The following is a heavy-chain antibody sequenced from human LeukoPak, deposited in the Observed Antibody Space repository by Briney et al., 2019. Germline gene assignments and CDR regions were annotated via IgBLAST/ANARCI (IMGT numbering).Heavy chain of an antibody. CDR1: GGSISSGGYY. D-gene: IGHD3-10*01. Sequence: SETLSLTCTVSGGSISSGGYYWSWIRQHPGKGLEWIGYIYYSGSTYYNPSLKSRVTISVDTSKNQFSLKLSSVTAADTAVYYCARFFYGSGSYTYYYYGMDVWGQGTTVTVSS. CDR3: ARFFYGSGSYTYYYYGMDV. V-gene: IGHV4-31*03. CDR2: IYYSGST. J-gene: IGHJ6*02.